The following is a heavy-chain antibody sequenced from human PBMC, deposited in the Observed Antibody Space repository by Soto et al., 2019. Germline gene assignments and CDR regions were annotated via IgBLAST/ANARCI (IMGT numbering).Heavy chain of an antibody. CDR1: GLTFRNYA. D-gene: IGHD2-2*01. CDR2: ISGNGGDI. Sequence: EVQLLESGGALVQPGGSLRLSCAASGLTFRNYAMSWVRQAPGKGLEWVSRISGNGGDINYADSVKGRFTISRDNSKNTLYLQMNSLRAEDTAVYYCAKRGDIVEVSRTFVGYGMDVWGQGTTVTVSS. CDR3: AKRGDIVEVSRTFVGYGMDV. V-gene: IGHV3-23*01. J-gene: IGHJ6*02.